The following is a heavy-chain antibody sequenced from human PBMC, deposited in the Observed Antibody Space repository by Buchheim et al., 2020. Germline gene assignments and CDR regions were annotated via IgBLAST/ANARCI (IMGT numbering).Heavy chain of an antibody. CDR1: RFTFSDHF. CDR2: SGNRAKSYTT. CDR3: ASDYTGYYYGMDV. D-gene: IGHD4-11*01. Sequence: EVQLVESGGGLVQPGGSLRVSCAVSRFTFSDHFMEWVRQAPGKGLEWVGRSGNRAKSYTTEYAASVKGRFTISRDVSKKLLYLQMNSLKTEDTAVYYCASDYTGYYYGMDVWGQGTT. J-gene: IGHJ6*02. V-gene: IGHV3-72*01.